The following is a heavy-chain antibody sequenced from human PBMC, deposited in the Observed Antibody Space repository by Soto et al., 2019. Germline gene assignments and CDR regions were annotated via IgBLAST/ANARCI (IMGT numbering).Heavy chain of an antibody. CDR2: ISGSGTS. CDR3: AKVITTDISYWYGMDV. CDR1: RFTFSSYP. J-gene: IGHJ6*02. Sequence: GFLRPSRAAPRFTFSSYPWVLGRQAPGKGLEFISSISGSGTSYYADSVKGRFTIFRDNSENTLFLQMNSLRAEDTAVYYCAKVITTDISYWYGMDVWGQGTTVTVSS. V-gene: IGHV3-23*01. D-gene: IGHD1-26*01.